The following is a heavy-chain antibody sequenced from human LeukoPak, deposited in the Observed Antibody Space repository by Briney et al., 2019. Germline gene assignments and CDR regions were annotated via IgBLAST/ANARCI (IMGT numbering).Heavy chain of an antibody. D-gene: IGHD7-27*01. Sequence: GGSLRLSCAASGFTFSSYAMHWVRQAPGKGLEWVAVISYDGSNKYYADSVKGRFTISRDNSKNTLYLQMNSLRAEDTAVYYCARDTFNWGPFDYWGQGTLVTVSS. CDR2: ISYDGSNK. CDR3: ARDTFNWGPFDY. V-gene: IGHV3-30-3*01. J-gene: IGHJ4*02. CDR1: GFTFSSYA.